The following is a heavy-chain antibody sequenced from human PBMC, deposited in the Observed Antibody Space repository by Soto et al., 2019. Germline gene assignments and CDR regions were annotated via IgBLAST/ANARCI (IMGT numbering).Heavy chain of an antibody. Sequence: PEETLSLTCTVSGDSISTYFWSWIRQPPGKGLEWIGYVYYSGSTNYNPSLKGRVTISVDTSKNQFSLKLNSVTAADTAVYYCARARDYGNYAGDFDYWGQGTLVTVSS. CDR3: ARARDYGNYAGDFDY. D-gene: IGHD4-17*01. J-gene: IGHJ4*02. V-gene: IGHV4-59*01. CDR2: VYYSGST. CDR1: GDSISTYF.